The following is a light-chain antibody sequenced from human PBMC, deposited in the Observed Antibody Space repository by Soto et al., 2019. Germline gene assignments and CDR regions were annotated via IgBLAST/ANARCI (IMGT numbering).Light chain of an antibody. CDR1: QSISSY. V-gene: IGKV1-39*01. J-gene: IGKJ3*01. CDR2: AAS. Sequence: DIQMTQSPSSLSASVGDRVTITCRASQSISSYLNWYQQKPGKAPKLLIYAASSLQSGVPSRFSGSGSGTDYTLTISSLQPEDFATYYGQQSYSTPPPVGPGTKVDIK. CDR3: QQSYSTPPP.